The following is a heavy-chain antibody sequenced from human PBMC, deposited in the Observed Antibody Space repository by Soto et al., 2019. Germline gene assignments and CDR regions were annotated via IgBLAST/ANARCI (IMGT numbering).Heavy chain of an antibody. J-gene: IGHJ4*02. CDR2: ISYDDGNNK. V-gene: IGHV3-30-3*01. CDR3: VRTTAVAGTPEFDY. CDR1: GFTFSSYN. Sequence: QVQLVESGGGVVQPGRSLRLSCTASGFTFSSYNMHWVRRAPGKGLEWVALISYDDGNNKYYADSVKGRFTISRDNSKSTLYLEMNSLRRDDTAVYYCVRTTAVAGTPEFDYWGQGTLVTVSS. D-gene: IGHD6-19*01.